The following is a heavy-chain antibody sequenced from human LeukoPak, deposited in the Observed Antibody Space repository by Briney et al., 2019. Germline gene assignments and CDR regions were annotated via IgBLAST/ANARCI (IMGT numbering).Heavy chain of an antibody. J-gene: IGHJ4*02. CDR1: GFTVSSNY. V-gene: IGHV3-53*04. CDR3: ARGTRQYNWNDGSGDY. D-gene: IGHD1-1*01. CDR2: IYSGGST. Sequence: GGSLRLSCAASGFTVSSNYMSWVRQAPGKGLGWVSVIYSGGSTYYADSVKGRFTISRHNSKNTLYLQMNSLRAEDTAVYYCARGTRQYNWNDGSGDYWGQGTLVTVSS.